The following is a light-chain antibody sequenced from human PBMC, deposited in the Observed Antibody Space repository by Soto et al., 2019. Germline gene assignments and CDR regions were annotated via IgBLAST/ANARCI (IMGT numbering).Light chain of an antibody. CDR3: QQYKYYRPT. V-gene: IGKV3-15*01. J-gene: IGKJ1*01. CDR2: GSS. CDR1: QSVSSS. Sequence: IGVKQSPATVSVSPGDGATLXCRASQSVSSSLAWYQQRPGQAPRLLIYGSSTRATGIPARFSGSGSGTEFTLTISSLEPEDFAAYYCQQYKYYRPTVGEGTKVDI.